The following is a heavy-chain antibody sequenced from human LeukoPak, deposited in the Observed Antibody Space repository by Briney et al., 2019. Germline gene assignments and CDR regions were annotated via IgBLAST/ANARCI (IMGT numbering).Heavy chain of an antibody. CDR2: INHSGST. Sequence: SETLSLTCAVYGGSFSGYYWSWIRQPPGKGLEWIGEINHSGSTNYNPSLKSRVTISVDTSKNQFSLKLSSVTAADTAVYYCARDQGGYCSGGSCYPDYWGQGTLVTVSS. D-gene: IGHD2-15*01. CDR1: GGSFSGYY. V-gene: IGHV4-34*01. J-gene: IGHJ4*02. CDR3: ARDQGGYCSGGSCYPDY.